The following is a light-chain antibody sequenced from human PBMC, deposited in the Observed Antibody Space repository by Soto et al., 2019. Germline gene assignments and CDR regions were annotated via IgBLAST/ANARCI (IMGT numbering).Light chain of an antibody. V-gene: IGKV1-12*01. J-gene: IGKJ5*01. CDR2: AAS. Sequence: DIQMTQSPSSVSASVGDRVTITCRASQDISSWLAWYQQKPGKAPKIMIYAASSLQGGVPSRFSGSGSGTEFTLTISSLQPEDFAPYYCQQASSFPPTFGQGTRLDIK. CDR3: QQASSFPPT. CDR1: QDISSW.